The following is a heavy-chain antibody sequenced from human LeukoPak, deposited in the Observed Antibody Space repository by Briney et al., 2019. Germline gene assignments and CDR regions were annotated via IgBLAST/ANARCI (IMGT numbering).Heavy chain of an antibody. CDR2: IYYSGST. J-gene: IGHJ4*02. Sequence: SETLSLTCTVSGGSIISSSYYWGWIRQPPGKGLEWIGSIYYSGSTYYNPSLKSRVTISVDTSKNQFSLKLSSVTAADTAVYYCARARITMVRGVIREFDYWGQGTLVTVSS. CDR1: GGSIISSSYY. CDR3: ARARITMVRGVIREFDY. D-gene: IGHD3-10*01. V-gene: IGHV4-39*01.